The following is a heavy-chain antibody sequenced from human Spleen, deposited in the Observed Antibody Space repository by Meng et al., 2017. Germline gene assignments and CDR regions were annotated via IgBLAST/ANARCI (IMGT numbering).Heavy chain of an antibody. CDR3: ARDGRGDTAIDY. V-gene: IGHV1-2*02. Sequence: ASVKVSCKASGYSFTVYYIHWVRQAPGQGPEWMGWINPNSGGTKYAQKFQGRVTMTRDMSISTAYMDLSSLRSDDTAMYYCARDGRGDTAIDYWGQGTLVTVSS. D-gene: IGHD5-18*01. J-gene: IGHJ4*02. CDR2: INPNSGGT. CDR1: GYSFTVYY.